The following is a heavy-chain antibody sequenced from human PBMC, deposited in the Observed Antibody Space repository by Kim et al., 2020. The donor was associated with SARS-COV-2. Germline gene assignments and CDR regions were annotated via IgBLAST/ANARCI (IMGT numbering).Heavy chain of an antibody. CDR1: GFTFSSYS. CDR3: ARGGRLRYLEYYFDY. Sequence: GGSLRLSCAASGFTFSSYSMNWVRQAPGKGLEWVSSISSSSSYIYYADSVKGRFTISRDNAKNSLYLQMNSLRAEDTAVYYCARGGRLRYLEYYFDYWGQGTLVTVSS. J-gene: IGHJ4*02. V-gene: IGHV3-21*01. CDR2: ISSSSSYI. D-gene: IGHD3-16*01.